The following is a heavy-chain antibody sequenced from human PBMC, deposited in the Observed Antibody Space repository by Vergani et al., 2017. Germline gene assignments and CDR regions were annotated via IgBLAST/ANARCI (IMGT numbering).Heavy chain of an antibody. CDR3: YTDYHDY. V-gene: IGHV4-31*03. CDR1: GASINSGGYY. D-gene: IGHD2-2*02. J-gene: IGHJ4*02. Sequence: QLQLQESGPGLVTPSQTLSLTCSVSGASINSGGYYWSWIRQSPGGGLEWIGYIYYSGNTYYNPSFKSRVIISVDTSKNQIYLDLNSVTAADTAVYFCYTDYHDYWGQGTLVTVSS. CDR2: IYYSGNT.